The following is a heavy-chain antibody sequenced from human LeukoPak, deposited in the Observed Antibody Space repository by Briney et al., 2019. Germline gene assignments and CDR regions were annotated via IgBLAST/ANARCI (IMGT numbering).Heavy chain of an antibody. CDR3: TRLPLDYSLDH. J-gene: IGHJ4*02. D-gene: IGHD4-11*01. V-gene: IGHV4-39*01. CDR2: MFYVGIT. CDR1: GDSISSTTYW. Sequence: SQTLSLTCTVSGDSISSTTYWWGWIRQSPGKGLEWIGSMFYVGITSYNPSLKSRATISVDTSKSQFSLMLSSVTAADTAVYYCTRLPLDYSLDHWGQGTPVSVSS.